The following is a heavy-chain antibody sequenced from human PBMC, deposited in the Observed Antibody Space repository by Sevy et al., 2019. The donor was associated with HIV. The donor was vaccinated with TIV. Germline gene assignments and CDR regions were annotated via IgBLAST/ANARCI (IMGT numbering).Heavy chain of an antibody. CDR1: GFTFSSYG. D-gene: IGHD1-1*01. CDR2: IRYDGSNK. Sequence: GGSLRLSCAASGFTFSSYGMHWVRQAPGKGLGWVAFIRYDGSNKYYADSVKGQFTVSRDNSINTLYLQMNSLRGEDTAVYYCATRWTPGYWGQGTLVTVSS. J-gene: IGHJ4*02. V-gene: IGHV3-30*02. CDR3: ATRWTPGY.